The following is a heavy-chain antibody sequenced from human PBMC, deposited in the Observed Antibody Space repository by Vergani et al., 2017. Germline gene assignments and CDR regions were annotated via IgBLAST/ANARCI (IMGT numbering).Heavy chain of an antibody. Sequence: QVQLQQWGAGLLKPSETLSLTCAVYGGSFSDYYWSWIRQPPGKGLEWIGEINHSGSTNYNPSLKSRVTISVDTSKNQFSLKLSSVTAADTAVYYCARESNYASPQTDAFDIWGQGTMVTVSS. CDR3: ARESNYASPQTDAFDI. CDR2: INHSGST. J-gene: IGHJ3*02. D-gene: IGHD4-11*01. V-gene: IGHV4-34*01. CDR1: GGSFSDYY.